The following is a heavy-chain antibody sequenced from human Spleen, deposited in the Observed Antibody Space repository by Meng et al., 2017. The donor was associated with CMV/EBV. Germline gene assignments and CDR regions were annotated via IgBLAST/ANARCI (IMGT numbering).Heavy chain of an antibody. CDR2: IIPILGIA. CDR3: ARGGRAAPILDYYYGMDV. D-gene: IGHD6-13*01. V-gene: IGHV1-69*10. J-gene: IGHJ6*02. CDR1: GGTFSSYA. Sequence: SVKVSCKASGGTFSSYAISWVRQAPGQGLEWMGGIIPILGIANYAQKFQGRVTITADKSTSTAYMELSSLRAEDTAVYYCARGGRAAPILDYYYGMDVWGQGTTVTVSS.